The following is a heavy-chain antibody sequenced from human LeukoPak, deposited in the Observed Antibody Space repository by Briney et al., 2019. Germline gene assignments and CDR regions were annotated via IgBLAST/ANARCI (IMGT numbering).Heavy chain of an antibody. Sequence: PSETLSLTCTVSGGSISSGGYYWSWIRQPPGKGLEWIGYIYHSGSTYYNPSLKSRVTISVDRSKNQFSLKLSSVTAADTAVYYCARDEVGVWGSYPHWGQGTLVTVSS. CDR1: GGSISSGGYY. V-gene: IGHV4-30-2*01. CDR2: IYHSGST. D-gene: IGHD3-16*02. J-gene: IGHJ4*02. CDR3: ARDEVGVWGSYPH.